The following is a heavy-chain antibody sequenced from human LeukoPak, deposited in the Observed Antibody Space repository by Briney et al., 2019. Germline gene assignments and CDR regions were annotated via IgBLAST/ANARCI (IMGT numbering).Heavy chain of an antibody. CDR2: IYPDDSDT. CDR3: ARPNITSYYDSRGYDAFDV. Sequence: GESLKISCNGSGYRFNACWIALVRQMPGKGLEWMGIIYPDDSDTRYSPSFQGQVTISADKSVRTTYLQWSSLKASDTAMYYCARPNITSYYDSRGYDAFDVWGQGTMVTVSS. V-gene: IGHV5-51*01. D-gene: IGHD3-22*01. CDR1: GYRFNACW. J-gene: IGHJ3*01.